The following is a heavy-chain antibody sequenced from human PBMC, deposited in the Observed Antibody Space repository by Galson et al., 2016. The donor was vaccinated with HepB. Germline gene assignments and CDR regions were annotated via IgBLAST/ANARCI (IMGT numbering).Heavy chain of an antibody. CDR3: AKEGTIFGVVPYGMDV. V-gene: IGHV3-33*06. J-gene: IGHJ6*02. D-gene: IGHD3-3*01. Sequence: SLRLSCAASGFTFRSYGMHWVRQAPGKGLEWVAFIWHDGSYNTYADSVKGRFTVSRDNSKNTLYLQMNSRRAEDTAVYYCAKEGTIFGVVPYGMDVWGQGTKVIVSS. CDR2: IWHDGSYN. CDR1: GFTFRSYG.